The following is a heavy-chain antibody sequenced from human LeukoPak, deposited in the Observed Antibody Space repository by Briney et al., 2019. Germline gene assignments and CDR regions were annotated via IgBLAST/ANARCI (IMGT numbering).Heavy chain of an antibody. CDR2: ISGSGGST. CDR3: ARDAIWGTYPYYFDY. CDR1: GFTFSSYA. Sequence: GGSLRLSCAASGFTFSSYAMSWVRQAPGKGLEWVSAISGSGGSTYYADSVKGRFTISRDNSKNTLYLQMNSLRTEDTAVYYCARDAIWGTYPYYFDYWGQGALVTVSS. J-gene: IGHJ4*02. D-gene: IGHD3-16*01. V-gene: IGHV3-23*01.